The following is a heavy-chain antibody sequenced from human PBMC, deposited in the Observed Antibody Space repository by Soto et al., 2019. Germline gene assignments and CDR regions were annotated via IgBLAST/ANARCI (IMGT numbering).Heavy chain of an antibody. J-gene: IGHJ2*01. Sequence: EVQLVESGGGLVQPGRSLRLSCAASGFTFDDYAMHWVRQAPGKGLEWVSGISWNSGSIGYADSVKGRFTISRDNAKNSLYLQMNSLRAEDMALYYCAKIHSSGARSWYFDLWGRGTLVTVSS. V-gene: IGHV3-9*03. CDR3: AKIHSSGARSWYFDL. CDR2: ISWNSGSI. D-gene: IGHD3-22*01. CDR1: GFTFDDYA.